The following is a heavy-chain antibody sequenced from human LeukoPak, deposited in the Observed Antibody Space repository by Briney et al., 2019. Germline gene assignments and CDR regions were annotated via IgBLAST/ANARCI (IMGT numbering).Heavy chain of an antibody. CDR3: ARTMVRGVIITVYYFDY. CDR1: GGSISSYY. V-gene: IGHV4-59*08. Sequence: SETLSLTCTVSGGSISSYYWSWIRQPPGKGLEWIGYIYYSGSTNYNPSLKSRVTISVDTSKSQFSLKLSSVTAADTAVYYCARTMVRGVIITVYYFDYWGQGTLVTVSS. D-gene: IGHD3-10*01. J-gene: IGHJ4*02. CDR2: IYYSGST.